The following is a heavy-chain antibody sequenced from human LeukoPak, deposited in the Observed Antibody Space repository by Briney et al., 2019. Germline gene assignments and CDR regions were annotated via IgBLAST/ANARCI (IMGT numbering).Heavy chain of an antibody. CDR2: IYYSGST. V-gene: IGHV4-39*07. D-gene: IGHD2-2*02. Sequence: SETLSLTCTVSGGSISSSGYYWGWIRQPPGKGLEWIGSIYYSGSTNYNPSLKSRVTISVDTSKNQFSLKLSSVTAADTAVYYCARIRVVPAAIFDYWGQGTLVTVSS. J-gene: IGHJ4*02. CDR1: GGSISSSGYY. CDR3: ARIRVVPAAIFDY.